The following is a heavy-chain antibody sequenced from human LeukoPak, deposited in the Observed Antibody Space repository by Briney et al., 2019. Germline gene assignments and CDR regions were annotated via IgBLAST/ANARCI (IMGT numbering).Heavy chain of an antibody. Sequence: PGRSLRLSCAASGFTFSNYWMHWVRQAPGKGLVWVSRINSDGSSTTYADSVKGRFTISRDNAKNTLYLQMNSLRVEDTAVYYCARDDGGSYYASGSQHNWFDPWGQGTLVTVSS. CDR2: INSDGSST. CDR1: GFTFSNYW. CDR3: ARDDGGSYYASGSQHNWFDP. J-gene: IGHJ5*02. V-gene: IGHV3-74*01. D-gene: IGHD3-10*01.